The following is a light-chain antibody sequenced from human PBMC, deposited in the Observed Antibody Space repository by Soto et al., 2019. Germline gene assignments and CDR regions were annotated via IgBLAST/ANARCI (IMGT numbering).Light chain of an antibody. CDR3: HSYDTSLSGSVV. V-gene: IGLV1-40*01. J-gene: IGLJ2*01. Sequence: QLVLTQPPSVSGAPGQRVTISCTGSSSNIGAGYDVHWYQQLPGTAPKLLIFHNTNRPSGVPDRFSGSKSGTSASLAITALQAEDEADYYCHSYDTSLSGSVVFGGGTKLTVL. CDR1: SSNIGAGYD. CDR2: HNT.